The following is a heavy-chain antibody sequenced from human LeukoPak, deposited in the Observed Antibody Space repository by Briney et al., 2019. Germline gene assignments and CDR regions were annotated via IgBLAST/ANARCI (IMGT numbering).Heavy chain of an antibody. CDR2: INSDGSST. Sequence: PGGSLRLSCAASGFTFSSYWMHWVRHAPGKGLVWVSRINSDGSSTSYADSVKGRFTISRDNAKNTLYLQMNSLRAEDTAVYYCARGMVRGVIITPNGMDVWGQGTTVTVSS. D-gene: IGHD3-10*01. CDR3: ARGMVRGVIITPNGMDV. J-gene: IGHJ6*02. CDR1: GFTFSSYW. V-gene: IGHV3-74*01.